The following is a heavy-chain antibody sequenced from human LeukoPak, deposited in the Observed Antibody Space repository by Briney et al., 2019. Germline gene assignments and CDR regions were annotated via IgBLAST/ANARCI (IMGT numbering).Heavy chain of an antibody. Sequence: ASVKVSCKASGYTFNDYYMHWVRQAPGQGLEWMGWINPNSGDTNYAQKFQGRVTMTRDTSISTAYMELNRLRSDDTAVYYCVRDPGSGYSFLYYFDYWGQGTLVTVSS. J-gene: IGHJ4*02. D-gene: IGHD5-18*01. CDR2: INPNSGDT. V-gene: IGHV1-2*02. CDR1: GYTFNDYY. CDR3: VRDPGSGYSFLYYFDY.